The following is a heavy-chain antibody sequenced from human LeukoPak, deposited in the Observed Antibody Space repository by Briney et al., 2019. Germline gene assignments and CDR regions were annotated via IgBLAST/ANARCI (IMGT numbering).Heavy chain of an antibody. J-gene: IGHJ3*02. CDR2: ISHSGST. CDR3: ARVPTLRITMVRGASGTFDI. D-gene: IGHD3-10*01. CDR1: GGSFSSYY. Sequence: SETLSLTCAFYGGSFSSYYWSWIRQPPGEGLEWIGEISHSGSTDYNPSLKNRVTISVDTSNNQFSLKLSSVTAADTAVYYCARVPTLRITMVRGASGTFDIWGQGTMVTVSS. V-gene: IGHV4-34*01.